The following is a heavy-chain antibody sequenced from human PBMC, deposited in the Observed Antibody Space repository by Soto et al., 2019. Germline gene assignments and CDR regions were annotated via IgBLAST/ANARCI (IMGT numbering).Heavy chain of an antibody. D-gene: IGHD6-19*01. CDR1: GYTFTSYG. CDR2: ISAYNGNT. Sequence: ASVKVSCKASGYTFTSYGISWVRQAPGQGLEWMGWISAYNGNTNYAQKLQGRVTMTTDTSTSTAYMGLRSLRSDHTAVYYCARPRQTIAVAGTGHYYYYYGMDVWGQGTTVTVSS. CDR3: ARPRQTIAVAGTGHYYYYYGMDV. V-gene: IGHV1-18*01. J-gene: IGHJ6*02.